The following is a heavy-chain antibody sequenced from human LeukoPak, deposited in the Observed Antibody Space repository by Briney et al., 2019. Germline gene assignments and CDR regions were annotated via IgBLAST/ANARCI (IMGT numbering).Heavy chain of an antibody. CDR3: AREGLGELTLDY. J-gene: IGHJ4*02. Sequence: ASVKVSCKASGYTFTSYGISWVRQALGQGLEWMGWIGTYNGDTNYAQKLQGRVTMTTDTSTNTAYMELRSLRSDDTAVYYCAREGLGELTLDYWGQGTLVTVSS. D-gene: IGHD3-16*01. V-gene: IGHV1-18*01. CDR2: IGTYNGDT. CDR1: GYTFTSYG.